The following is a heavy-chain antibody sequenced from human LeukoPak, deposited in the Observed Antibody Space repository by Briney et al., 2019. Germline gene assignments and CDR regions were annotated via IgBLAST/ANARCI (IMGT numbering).Heavy chain of an antibody. D-gene: IGHD2-2*01. J-gene: IGHJ5*02. Sequence: GGSLRLSCAASGFTFSSYSMNWVRQAPGKGLEWVSSISSSSSYIYYADSVKGRFTISRDNAKNSLYLQMNSLRAEDTAVYYCARDLVVVPAAMLVGWFDPWGQGTLVTVSS. CDR3: ARDLVVVPAAMLVGWFDP. V-gene: IGHV3-21*01. CDR1: GFTFSSYS. CDR2: ISSSSSYI.